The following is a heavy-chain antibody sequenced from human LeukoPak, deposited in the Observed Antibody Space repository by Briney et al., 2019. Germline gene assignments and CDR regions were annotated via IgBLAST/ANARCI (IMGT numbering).Heavy chain of an antibody. D-gene: IGHD2-2*01. CDR2: ISSGSGTI. J-gene: IGHJ4*02. CDR3: ARVYQGGNAGLLY. Sequence: PGGSLRLSCAASGFTFSTYSMNWVRQAPGKGLEWVSYISSGSGTIYYADSVRGRFTISRDDAKNSLYLQMNSLRAEDTAVYYCARVYQGGNAGLLYWGQGTLVTVSS. V-gene: IGHV3-48*04. CDR1: GFTFSTYS.